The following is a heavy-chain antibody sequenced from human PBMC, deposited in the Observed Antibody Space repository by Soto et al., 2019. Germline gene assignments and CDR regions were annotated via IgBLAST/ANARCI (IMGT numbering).Heavy chain of an antibody. CDR3: ARDEMVVATGSRTWHYYYGMDV. Sequence: QVQLVQSGAEVKKPGSSVKVSCKSSGGTFSTYAISWVRQAPGQGLEWMGGIIPIFGNANYAQKFQGRVTITADDSTTTAYMELISLRSEDTAVYYCARDEMVVATGSRTWHYYYGMDVWGQGTTVTVSS. J-gene: IGHJ6*02. CDR2: IIPIFGNA. D-gene: IGHD2-15*01. V-gene: IGHV1-69*12. CDR1: GGTFSTYA.